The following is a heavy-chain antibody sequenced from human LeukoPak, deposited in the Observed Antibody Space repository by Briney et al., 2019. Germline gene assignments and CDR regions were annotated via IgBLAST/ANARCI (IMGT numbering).Heavy chain of an antibody. Sequence: GGPLRLSCAASGFTFSSYWMSWVRQAPRKGLEWLANINQDGSEKYYVDSVKGRFTISRANAKNSLYLQMNSVRDEDTDVYYCAREGCSGGSCYHNWFDPWGQGTLVTVSS. CDR3: AREGCSGGSCYHNWFDP. V-gene: IGHV3-7*01. CDR2: INQDGSEK. J-gene: IGHJ5*02. D-gene: IGHD2-15*01. CDR1: GFTFSSYW.